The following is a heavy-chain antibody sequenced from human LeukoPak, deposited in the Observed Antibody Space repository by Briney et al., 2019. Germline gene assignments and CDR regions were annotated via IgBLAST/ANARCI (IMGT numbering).Heavy chain of an antibody. CDR2: IIPIFGTA. V-gene: IGHV1-69*05. D-gene: IGHD3-10*01. CDR3: ARNLMVRGYYYMDV. Sequence: ASVKVSCKASGGTFSSYAISWVRQAPGQGLEWMGGIIPIFGTANYAQKFQGRVTITTDESTSTAYMELSSLRSEGTAVYYCARNLMVRGYYYMDVWGKGTTVTVSS. CDR1: GGTFSSYA. J-gene: IGHJ6*03.